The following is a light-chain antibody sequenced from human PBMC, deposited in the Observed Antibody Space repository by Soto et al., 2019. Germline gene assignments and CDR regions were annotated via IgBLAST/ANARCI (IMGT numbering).Light chain of an antibody. Sequence: DIQMTQSPSSLSASVGDRVTITCRASQGISHYLAWYQQKPGKVPMLLIYAASTLQSGVPSRFSGSGSGTDFTLNISSLQPEDVATYYCQKYNSAPLTFGGGTKVEIK. CDR1: QGISHY. V-gene: IGKV1-27*01. CDR2: AAS. CDR3: QKYNSAPLT. J-gene: IGKJ4*01.